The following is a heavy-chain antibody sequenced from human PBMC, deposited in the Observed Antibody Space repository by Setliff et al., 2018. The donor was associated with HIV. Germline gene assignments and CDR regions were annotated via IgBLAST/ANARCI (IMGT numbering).Heavy chain of an antibody. CDR3: VRGSGYYYFDN. J-gene: IGHJ4*02. Sequence: GSLRLSCGASGFTFSSYWMHWVRQAPGKGLVWVFGMNTDGSSTRYADSVKGRFTISRDNAKNMLYLQMNSLSADDTAVYYCVRGSGYYYFDNWGQGALVTVSS. CDR1: GFTFSSYW. D-gene: IGHD3-22*01. V-gene: IGHV3-74*01. CDR2: MNTDGSST.